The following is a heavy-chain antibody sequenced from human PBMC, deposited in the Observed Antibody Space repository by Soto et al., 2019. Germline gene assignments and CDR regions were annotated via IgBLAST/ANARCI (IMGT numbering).Heavy chain of an antibody. CDR1: GYSFTSYW. V-gene: IGHV5-10-1*01. D-gene: IGHD6-19*01. CDR2: IDPSDSYT. Sequence: PGESLKISCKGSGYSFTSYWISWVRQMPGKGLEWMGRIDPSDSYTNYSPSFQGHVTIPADKSISTAYLQWSSLKASDTAMYYCARSEEVAGAFDYWGQGTLVTVSS. CDR3: ARSEEVAGAFDY. J-gene: IGHJ4*02.